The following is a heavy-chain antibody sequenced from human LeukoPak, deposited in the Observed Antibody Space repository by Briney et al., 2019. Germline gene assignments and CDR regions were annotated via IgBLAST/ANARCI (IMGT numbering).Heavy chain of an antibody. CDR2: VDHYGTRT. Sequence: PGGSLRLSCIVSGFSFTDYWMHWVRQIPGKGLAWVSRVDHYGTRTNYADFVKGRFTISRHNAKNTVYLQMNSLRAEDTAVYYCAREGSYDPWEYYYYYVDVWGKGTTVIVSS. J-gene: IGHJ6*03. CDR1: GFSFTDYW. CDR3: AREGSYDPWEYYYYYVDV. D-gene: IGHD5-18*01. V-gene: IGHV3-74*01.